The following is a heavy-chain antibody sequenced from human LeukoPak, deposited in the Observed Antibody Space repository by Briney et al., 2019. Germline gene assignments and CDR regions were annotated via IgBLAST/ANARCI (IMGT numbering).Heavy chain of an antibody. CDR1: GYTFTSYG. J-gene: IGHJ4*02. D-gene: IGHD3-10*01. CDR2: IIPIFGTA. CDR3: ATSPPMVRGVIITYYFDY. Sequence: ASVKVSCKASGYTFTSYGISWVRQAPGQGLEWMGGIIPIFGTANYAQKFQGRVTITADESTSTAYMELSSLRSEDTAVYYCATSPPMVRGVIITYYFDYWGQGTLVTVSS. V-gene: IGHV1-69*13.